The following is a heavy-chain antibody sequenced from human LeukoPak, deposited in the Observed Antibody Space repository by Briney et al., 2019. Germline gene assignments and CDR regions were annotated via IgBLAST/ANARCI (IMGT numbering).Heavy chain of an antibody. CDR1: GSTFSSYS. V-gene: IGHV3-21*01. Sequence: GGSLRLSCAASGSTFSSYSMNWVRQAPGKGLEWVSSISSSSSYIYSAASVKGRFTISRDNAKTSLYLQMNSLRAEDTAVYYCARGRIAVAGPWDGPYDYWGQGTLVTVSS. CDR3: ARGRIAVAGPWDGPYDY. D-gene: IGHD6-19*01. J-gene: IGHJ4*02. CDR2: ISSSSSYI.